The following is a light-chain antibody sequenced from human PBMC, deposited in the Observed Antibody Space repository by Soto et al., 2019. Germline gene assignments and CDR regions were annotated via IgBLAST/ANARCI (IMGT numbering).Light chain of an antibody. CDR1: QSVRSN. J-gene: IGKJ1*01. CDR3: QQYNNWPPWT. CDR2: GAS. Sequence: EIVLTQSPATLSVSPGERATLSCRASQSVRSNLAWYQQKPGQGPGLLIFGASTRATNIPARFSGSGSGTEFTLTISSLQSEDFAVYYCQQYNNWPPWTFGQGTKVDIK. V-gene: IGKV3-15*01.